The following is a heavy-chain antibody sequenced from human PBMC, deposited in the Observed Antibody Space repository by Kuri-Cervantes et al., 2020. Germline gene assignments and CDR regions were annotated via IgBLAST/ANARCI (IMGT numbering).Heavy chain of an antibody. Sequence: GGSLRLSCAASGFTFSSYWMSWVRQAPGKGLEWVSAISGSGGSTYYADSVKGRFTISRDNAKNSLYLQMNSLRAEDTAVYYCARVGGDGSDYWGQGTLVTVSS. D-gene: IGHD1-26*01. CDR1: GFTFSSYW. J-gene: IGHJ4*02. CDR3: ARVGGDGSDY. CDR2: ISGSGGST. V-gene: IGHV3-23*01.